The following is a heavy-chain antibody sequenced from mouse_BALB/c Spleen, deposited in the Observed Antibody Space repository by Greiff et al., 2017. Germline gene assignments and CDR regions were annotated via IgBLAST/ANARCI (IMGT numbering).Heavy chain of an antibody. V-gene: IGHV2-9*02. D-gene: IGHD2-3*01. CDR1: GFSLTSYG. CDR2: IWAGGST. CDR3: ARDDGYLAWFAY. Sequence: VQLVESGPGLVAPSQSLSITCTVSGFSLTSYGVHWVRQPPGKGLEWLGVIWAGGSTNYNSALMSRLSISKDNSKSQVFLKMNRLQTDDTAMYYCARDDGYLAWFAYWGQGTLVTVSA. J-gene: IGHJ3*01.